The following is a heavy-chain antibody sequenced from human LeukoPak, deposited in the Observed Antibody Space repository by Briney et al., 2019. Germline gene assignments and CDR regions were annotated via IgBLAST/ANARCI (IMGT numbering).Heavy chain of an antibody. CDR3: ARQRKEWLRLSSGYFDL. CDR2: IYPGDSDT. Sequence: GESLKISCKGSGYSFTSYWIGWVRQMPGKGLEWMGIIYPGDSDTRYSPSFQGQVTISADTSISTAYLQWSSLKPSGTAIYYCARQRKEWLRLSSGYFDLWGRGTLVTVSS. CDR1: GYSFTSYW. D-gene: IGHD5-12*01. V-gene: IGHV5-51*01. J-gene: IGHJ2*01.